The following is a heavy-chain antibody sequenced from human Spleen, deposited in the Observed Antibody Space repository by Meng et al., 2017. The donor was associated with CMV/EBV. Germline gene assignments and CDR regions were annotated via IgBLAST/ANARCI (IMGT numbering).Heavy chain of an antibody. J-gene: IGHJ6*02. Sequence: SETLSLTCTVSGGSISRYYWSWIRQPPGKGLEWIGYIYYTGSTNYNPSLKSRVTMSIDTSKKQFSLKLNSVTAADSAVYYCARGQVAARPGRKIPGSGMDVWGQGTTVTVSS. V-gene: IGHV4-59*01. CDR3: ARGQVAARPGRKIPGSGMDV. D-gene: IGHD6-6*01. CDR2: IYYTGST. CDR1: GGSISRYY.